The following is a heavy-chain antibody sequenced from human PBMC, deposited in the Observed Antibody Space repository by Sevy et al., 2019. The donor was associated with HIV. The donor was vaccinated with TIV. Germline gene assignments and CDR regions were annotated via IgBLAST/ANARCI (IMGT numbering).Heavy chain of an antibody. V-gene: IGHV3-30*04. D-gene: IGHD3-22*01. CDR2: ISYDGSNT. CDR3: AKARSGYYLDVPPNY. Sequence: GGSLRLSCAASGFSFSRYAMHWVRQAPGKGLEWMTVISYDGSNTYYVDSVKGRFTISRDNSKNTLYLQMNSLRAEDTAVYYCAKARSGYYLDVPPNYWGQGTLVTVSS. J-gene: IGHJ4*02. CDR1: GFSFSRYA.